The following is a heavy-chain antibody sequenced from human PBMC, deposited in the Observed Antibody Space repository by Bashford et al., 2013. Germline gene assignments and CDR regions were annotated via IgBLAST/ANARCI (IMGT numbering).Heavy chain of an antibody. V-gene: IGHV3-33*08. CDR3: ARERGVPSRGDVSGHTLGLLLY. CDR2: TLHDGSNE. D-gene: IGHD3-16*01. CDR1: GFTSRRFG. J-gene: IGHJ4*02. Sequence: SCAASGFTSRRFGIARGFRPRRPRRRGWSGGFTLHDGSNEYYADSVKGRFTISRDNSKNTLYLQMNSLRAEDTAVYSCARERGVPSRGDVSGHTLGLLLYWGQGTPVTVSS.